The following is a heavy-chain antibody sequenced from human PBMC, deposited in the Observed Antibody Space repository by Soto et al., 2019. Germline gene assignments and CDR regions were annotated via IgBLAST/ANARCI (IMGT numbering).Heavy chain of an antibody. CDR1: GGSISSYY. CDR3: ASFTASSSN. J-gene: IGHJ4*02. V-gene: IGHV4-59*01. Sequence: SETLSLTCTVSGGSISSYYWSWIRQPPGKGLEWIGYIYYSGSTNYNPSLKSRVTISVDTSKNQFSLKLSSVTAADTAVYYCASFTASSSNWGQGTLVTVSS. CDR2: IYYSGST.